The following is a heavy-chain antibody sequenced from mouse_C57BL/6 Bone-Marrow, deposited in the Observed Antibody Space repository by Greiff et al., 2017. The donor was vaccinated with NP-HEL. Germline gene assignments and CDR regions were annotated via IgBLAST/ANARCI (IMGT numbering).Heavy chain of an antibody. CDR1: GYTFTDSN. CDR3: ARKIYCYGSSYVKGAMDY. V-gene: IGHV1-22*01. Sequence: EVQLQQSGPELVKPGASVKMSCKASGYTFTDSNMHWVKQSPGKSLEWIGYINPNNGGTSYNQKFKGKATLTVNKSSSTAYMELRSLTSEDSAVYYCARKIYCYGSSYVKGAMDYWGQGTSVTVSS. CDR2: INPNNGGT. D-gene: IGHD1-1*01. J-gene: IGHJ4*01.